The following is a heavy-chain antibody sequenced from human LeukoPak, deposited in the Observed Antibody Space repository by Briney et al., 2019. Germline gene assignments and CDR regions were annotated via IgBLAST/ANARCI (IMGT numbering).Heavy chain of an antibody. Sequence: SETLSLTCTVSGGSISSGYYWSWIRQPAGKGLEWIGRIYTSGSTNYNPSLKSRVTISVDTSKNQFSLKLSSVTAADTAVYYCKCSSWYRTEIDYWGQGTLVTVSS. CDR1: GGSISSGYY. D-gene: IGHD6-13*01. CDR3: KCSSWYRTEIDY. CDR2: IYTSGST. V-gene: IGHV4-61*02. J-gene: IGHJ4*02.